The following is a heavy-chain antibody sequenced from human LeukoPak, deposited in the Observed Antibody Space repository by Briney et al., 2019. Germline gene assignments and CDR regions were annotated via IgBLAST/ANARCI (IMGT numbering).Heavy chain of an antibody. CDR2: INPSGGST. CDR3: ARGRRWLQLQDAFGI. CDR1: GYTFTSYY. V-gene: IGHV1-46*01. J-gene: IGHJ3*02. D-gene: IGHD5-24*01. Sequence: GASVKVSCKASGYTFTSYYMHWVRQAPGQGLEWMGIINPSGGSTSYAQKFQGRVTMTRDMSTSTVYMELSSLRSEDTAVYYCARGRRWLQLQDAFGIWGQGTMVTVSS.